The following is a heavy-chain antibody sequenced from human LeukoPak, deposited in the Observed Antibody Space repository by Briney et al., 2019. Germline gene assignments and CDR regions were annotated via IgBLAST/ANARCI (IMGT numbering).Heavy chain of an antibody. CDR3: TRETKDSFDH. CDR1: GYTFSRYP. CDR2: ISSDGSTE. V-gene: IGHV3-30*01. Sequence: GRSLRLSCAASGYTFSRYPIHWVRLAPGKGLEWVALISSDGSTEYYADSVKGRFTISRDNSKDTSYLHMASLRTEDTSLYYCTRETKDSFDHWGQGTLVTVSA. D-gene: IGHD1-7*01. J-gene: IGHJ4*02.